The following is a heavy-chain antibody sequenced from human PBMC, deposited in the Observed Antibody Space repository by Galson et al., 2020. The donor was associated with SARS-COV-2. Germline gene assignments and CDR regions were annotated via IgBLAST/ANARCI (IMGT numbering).Heavy chain of an antibody. CDR3: ARGGVTVATARFDY. CDR2: IYYSGST. V-gene: IGHV4-39*07. D-gene: IGHD4-17*01. J-gene: IGHJ4*02. CDR1: GGSISSSSYY. Sequence: SQTLSLTCTVSGGSISSSSYYWGWIRQPPGKGLEWIGSIYYSGSTYYNPSLKSRVTISVDTSKNQFSLKLSSVTAADTAVYYCARGGVTVATARFDYWGQGTLVTVSS.